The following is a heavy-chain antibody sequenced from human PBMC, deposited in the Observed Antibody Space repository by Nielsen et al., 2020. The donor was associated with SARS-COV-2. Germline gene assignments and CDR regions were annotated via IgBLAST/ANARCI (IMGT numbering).Heavy chain of an antibody. CDR2: ISSSSSYI. CDR1: GFTFSSYG. D-gene: IGHD3-10*01. J-gene: IGHJ3*02. Sequence: GGSLRLSCAASGFTFSSYGMHWVRQAPGKGLEWVSSISSSSSYIYYADSVKGRFTISRDNAKNSLYLQMNSLRAEDTAIYFCAKDDVVRGDAYDIWGQGTVVTVSS. V-gene: IGHV3-21*04. CDR3: AKDDVVRGDAYDI.